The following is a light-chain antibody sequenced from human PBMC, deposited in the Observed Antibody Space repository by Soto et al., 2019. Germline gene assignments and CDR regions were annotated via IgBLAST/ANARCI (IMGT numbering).Light chain of an antibody. CDR2: DAS. CDR3: QRRSYPFI. J-gene: IGKJ5*01. V-gene: IGKV3-11*01. CDR1: ESVGTY. Sequence: EIVLTQSPATLSLSPGERATLSCRASESVGTYLAWYQQKPGQAPRPLIYDASNRATGVPARFSGSGSGTDFTLTISSLEPEDFAVYYWQRRSYPFIFGQGTRLEIK.